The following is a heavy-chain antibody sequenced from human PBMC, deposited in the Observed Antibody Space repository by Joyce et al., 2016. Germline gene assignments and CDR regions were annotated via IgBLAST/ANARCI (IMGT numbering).Heavy chain of an antibody. V-gene: IGHV4-28*01. CDR3: ARNRGNRRVPTDI. Sequence: PSLKSRVTMSVETSKNQFSLNLSSMTAADTAVYYCARNRGNRRVPTDIWGQGTMVTVSS. J-gene: IGHJ3*02. D-gene: IGHD1-14*01.